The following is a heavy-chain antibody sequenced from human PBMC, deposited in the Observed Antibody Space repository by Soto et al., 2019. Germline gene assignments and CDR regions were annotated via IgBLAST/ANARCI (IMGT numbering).Heavy chain of an antibody. V-gene: IGHV4-59*01. Sequence: QVQLQESGPGRVKASETLSLTCTVSGGSMSNYYWSWIRQPPGKGLEWIGYIYYIGSTNYNPSLNSRVPMSVDTSRNQLSLNLTSVTAADTAVYYCARGYSPALGAPWARVNWFDPWGQGTLVTVSS. CDR1: GGSMSNYY. D-gene: IGHD1-26*01. J-gene: IGHJ5*02. CDR2: IYYIGST. CDR3: ARGYSPALGAPWARVNWFDP.